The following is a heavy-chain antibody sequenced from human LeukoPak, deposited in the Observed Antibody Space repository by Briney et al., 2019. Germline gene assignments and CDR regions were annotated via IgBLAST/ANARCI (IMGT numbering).Heavy chain of an antibody. J-gene: IGHJ4*02. Sequence: GASVKVSCKASGYTFTGYYMHWVRQAPGQGLERMGWINPNSGGTNYAQKFQGRVTMTRDTSISTAYMELSRLRSDDTAVYYCARDSRRFSNDLDYWGQGTLVTVSS. CDR3: ARDSRRFSNDLDY. CDR1: GYTFTGYY. D-gene: IGHD1-1*01. CDR2: INPNSGGT. V-gene: IGHV1-2*02.